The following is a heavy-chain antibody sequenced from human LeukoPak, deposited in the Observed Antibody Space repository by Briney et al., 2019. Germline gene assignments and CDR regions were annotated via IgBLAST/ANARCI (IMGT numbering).Heavy chain of an antibody. J-gene: IGHJ3*02. Sequence: GESLKISCKGSGYSFTSYWLAWVRQMPGKGLEWMGVIYPGDSETRYSPSFQGQVSISADKSISTAYLQWSSLKASDTAMYYCARQLGRISGYAACAFDIWGQGTMVTVSS. CDR1: GYSFTSYW. V-gene: IGHV5-51*01. CDR3: ARQLGRISGYAACAFDI. D-gene: IGHD2-2*01. CDR2: IYPGDSET.